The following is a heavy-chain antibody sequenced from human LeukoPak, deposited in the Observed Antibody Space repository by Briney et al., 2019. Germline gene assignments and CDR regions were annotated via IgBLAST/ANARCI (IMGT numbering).Heavy chain of an antibody. Sequence: PGVSLRLSCAVSGFTFSTYAMSWVRQAPGKGLGWVSSISGSGDTANYADSVKGRFTISRDNSKNTLYLQMNSLRADETAVYYCAKCREMATMWVYMDVWGKGTTVTVSS. CDR3: AKCREMATMWVYMDV. CDR1: GFTFSTYA. J-gene: IGHJ6*03. D-gene: IGHD5-24*01. V-gene: IGHV3-23*01. CDR2: ISGSGDTA.